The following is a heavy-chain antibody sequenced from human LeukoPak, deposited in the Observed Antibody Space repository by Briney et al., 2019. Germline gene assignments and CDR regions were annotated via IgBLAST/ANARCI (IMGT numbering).Heavy chain of an antibody. CDR2: ISSSSSYI. J-gene: IGHJ4*02. CDR1: GFTFSSYS. CDR3: ARGPGHDY. V-gene: IGHV3-21*01. Sequence: GGSLRLSCAASGFTFSSYSMNWVRQAPGKGLEWVSSISSSSSYIYYADSVKGRFTISRDNAKKSLFVQMNSLRAEDTAVYYCARGPGHDYWGQGTLVTVSS.